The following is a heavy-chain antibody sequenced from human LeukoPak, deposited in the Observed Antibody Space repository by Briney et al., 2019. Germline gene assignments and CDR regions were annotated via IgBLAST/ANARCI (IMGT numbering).Heavy chain of an antibody. CDR2: IYYSGST. CDR3: ARVVSGYDSGWFDP. CDR1: GVSISGYY. D-gene: IGHD5-12*01. Sequence: PSETLSLTCTVSGVSISGYYWSWIRQPPGKGLEWIGYIYYSGSTNYNPSLKSRVTISVDTSKNQFSLKLSSVTAADTAVYYCARVVSGYDSGWFDPWGQGTLVTVSS. V-gene: IGHV4-59*01. J-gene: IGHJ5*02.